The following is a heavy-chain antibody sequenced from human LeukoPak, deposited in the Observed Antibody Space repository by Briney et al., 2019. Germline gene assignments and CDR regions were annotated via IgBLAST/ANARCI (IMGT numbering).Heavy chain of an antibody. Sequence: SETLSLTCTVSGGSISSYYWSWIRQPPGKGLEWIGYIYTSGSTSCNPSLKSRVTISVDTSKNQFSLKLTSVTAADTAVYYCATSPKVTYFDSWGQRTLVTVSS. CDR1: GGSISSYY. CDR3: ATSPKVTYFDS. J-gene: IGHJ4*02. V-gene: IGHV4-4*09. CDR2: IYTSGST.